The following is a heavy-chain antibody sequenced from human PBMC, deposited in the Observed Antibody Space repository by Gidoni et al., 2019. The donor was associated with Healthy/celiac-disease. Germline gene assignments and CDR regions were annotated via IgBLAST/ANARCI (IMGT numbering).Heavy chain of an antibody. D-gene: IGHD6-19*01. V-gene: IGHV3-23*01. Sequence: EVQLLASGGGLVQRGGSLRLPCAASGFTFSSYAMSWVRQAPGKGLVWVAGISGSGGSPYYADTVKGRFTISRDKSKNTLYLKMNSRGAEDTAVYCCAKEGEPQGGIAVAGPYYFDYWGQGTLVTVSS. CDR3: AKEGEPQGGIAVAGPYYFDY. J-gene: IGHJ4*02. CDR2: ISGSGGSP. CDR1: GFTFSSYA.